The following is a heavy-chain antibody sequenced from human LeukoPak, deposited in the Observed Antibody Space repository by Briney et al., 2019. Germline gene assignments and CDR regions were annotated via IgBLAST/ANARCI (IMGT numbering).Heavy chain of an antibody. Sequence: AETLSLTCAVYGGSLSGYYWSWIRQPPGKGREGIGEINHSGSTNCNPSLKSRVTISVDTSKNQFSLKLSSVTAADTAVYYCARYGSGSLDYWGQGTLVTVSS. CDR1: GGSLSGYY. J-gene: IGHJ4*02. CDR3: ARYGSGSLDY. CDR2: INHSGST. D-gene: IGHD3-10*01. V-gene: IGHV4-34*01.